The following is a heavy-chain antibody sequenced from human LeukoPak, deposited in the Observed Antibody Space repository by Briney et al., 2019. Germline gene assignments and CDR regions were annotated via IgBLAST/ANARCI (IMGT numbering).Heavy chain of an antibody. CDR3: ARTYGSGLHFDY. Sequence: PSQTLSLTCTVSGGSISSGSYYWSWIRQPAGKGLEWIGRIYTSGSTNYNPSLKSRVTISVDTSKNQFSLKLSSVTAAGTAVYYCARTYGSGLHFDYWGQGTLVTVSS. V-gene: IGHV4-61*02. CDR2: IYTSGST. J-gene: IGHJ4*02. D-gene: IGHD3-10*01. CDR1: GGSISSGSYY.